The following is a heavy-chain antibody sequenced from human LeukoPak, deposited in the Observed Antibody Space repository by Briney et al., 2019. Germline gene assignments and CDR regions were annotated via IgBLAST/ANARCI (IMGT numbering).Heavy chain of an antibody. CDR3: AREMGGNALDY. CDR1: GFTFSSYA. V-gene: IGHV3-30*04. D-gene: IGHD4-23*01. J-gene: IGHJ4*02. CDR2: ISYDGSNK. Sequence: GWSLRLSCAASGFTFSSYAMHWVRQAPGKGLEWVAVISYDGSNKYYADSVKGRFTISRDNSKNTLYLQMNSLRAEDTAVYYCAREMGGNALDYWGQGTLVTVSS.